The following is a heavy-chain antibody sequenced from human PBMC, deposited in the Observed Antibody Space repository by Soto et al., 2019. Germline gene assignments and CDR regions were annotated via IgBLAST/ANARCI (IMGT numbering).Heavy chain of an antibody. Sequence: QVQLVESVGGVVQPGRSLRLSCAASGFTFSSYGMHWISQAPGKGLEWVAVIYDGSNKYYADSVKGRFTISRDNSKNTLYLQMNSLRAEDTAVYYCAKEVWSGPMDVWGQGTTVTVSS. CDR3: AKEVWSGPMDV. D-gene: IGHD3-3*01. V-gene: IGHV3-30*18. CDR1: GFTFSSYG. J-gene: IGHJ6*02. CDR2: IYDGSNK.